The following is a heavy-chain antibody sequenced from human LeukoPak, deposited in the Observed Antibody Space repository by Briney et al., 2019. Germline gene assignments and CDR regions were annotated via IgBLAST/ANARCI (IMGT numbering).Heavy chain of an antibody. D-gene: IGHD6-19*01. J-gene: IGHJ4*02. CDR1: GYTFTNNG. CDR2: ISAYDGNT. CDR3: ARDRSGSGWLPHY. V-gene: IGHV1-18*01. Sequence: ASVKVSCKASGYTFTNNGINWVRQAPGQGLEWMGWISAYDGNTDFAQKFQGRVTMTTDTSTNTAYMELRSLTSDDTAVYYCARDRSGSGWLPHYWGQGILVTVSS.